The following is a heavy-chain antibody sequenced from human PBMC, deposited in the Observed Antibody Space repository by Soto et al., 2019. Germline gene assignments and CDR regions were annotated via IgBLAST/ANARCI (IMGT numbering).Heavy chain of an antibody. CDR2: IYYSGST. CDR3: ARAREVVAAATPGWFDP. Sequence: QVQLQESGPGLVKPSQTLSLTCTVSGGSISSGGYYWSWIRQHPGKGLEWIGYIYYSGSTYYNPSLKSRVTISVDTSKNQFSLKLSSVTAADTVVYYCARAREVVAAATPGWFDPWGQGTLVTVSS. D-gene: IGHD2-15*01. J-gene: IGHJ5*02. V-gene: IGHV4-31*03. CDR1: GGSISSGGYY.